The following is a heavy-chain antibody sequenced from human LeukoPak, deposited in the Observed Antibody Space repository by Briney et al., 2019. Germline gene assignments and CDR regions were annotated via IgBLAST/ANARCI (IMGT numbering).Heavy chain of an antibody. CDR2: ISYDGTNK. Sequence: TGGSLRLSCAASGVNFSRNAIHWVRQALGKGLEWVAVISYDGTNKYYGDSVKGRFTISRDNSKNTLSLQMNSLRAEDTAVYYCARDRRWFGELLVDAFDIWGQGTMVTVSS. CDR3: ARDRRWFGELLVDAFDI. CDR1: GVNFSRNA. D-gene: IGHD3-10*01. J-gene: IGHJ3*02. V-gene: IGHV3-30*03.